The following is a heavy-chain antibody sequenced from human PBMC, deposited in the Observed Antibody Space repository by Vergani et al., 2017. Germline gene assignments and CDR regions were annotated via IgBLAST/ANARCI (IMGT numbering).Heavy chain of an antibody. Sequence: QVQLQESGPGLVKPSQTLSLTCTVSGGSISSGGYYWSWIRQHPGKGLEWIGYIYYSGSTYYNPSLKSRVTISVDTSKNQFSLKLSSVTAADTAVYYCARGPDGYCSSTSCENWFDPWGQGTLVTVSS. J-gene: IGHJ5*02. CDR2: IYYSGST. V-gene: IGHV4-31*03. D-gene: IGHD2-2*01. CDR1: GGSISSGGYY. CDR3: ARGPDGYCSSTSCENWFDP.